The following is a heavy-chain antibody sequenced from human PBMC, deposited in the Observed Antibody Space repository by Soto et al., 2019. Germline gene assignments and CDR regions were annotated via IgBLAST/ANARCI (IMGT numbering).Heavy chain of an antibody. CDR2: INAGNGNT. CDR3: ARVLGVAKGDY. V-gene: IGHV1-3*01. Sequence: GASVKASCKASGYTFTSYALHWVRQAPGQRLEWMGWINAGNGNTKYSQKFQGRVTITRATSPSTAYMELSSLRSQDTAVYYCARVLGVAKGDYWGQGPLVTVSS. J-gene: IGHJ4*02. D-gene: IGHD3-3*01. CDR1: GYTFTSYA.